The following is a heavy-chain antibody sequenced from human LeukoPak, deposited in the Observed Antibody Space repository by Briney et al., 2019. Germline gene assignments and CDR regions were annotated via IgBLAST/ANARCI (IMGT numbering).Heavy chain of an antibody. V-gene: IGHV3-74*01. CDR3: ARPTKEGSSWYWWFDP. Sequence: GGSLRLSCAASGFTFSSYWMHWVRQAPGKGLVRVSGINNDGSSTSYADSVKGRFTISRDNAKNTLYLQMNSLRAEDTAVYYCARPTKEGSSWYWWFDPWGQGTLVTVSS. CDR1: GFTFSSYW. J-gene: IGHJ5*02. D-gene: IGHD6-13*01. CDR2: INNDGSST.